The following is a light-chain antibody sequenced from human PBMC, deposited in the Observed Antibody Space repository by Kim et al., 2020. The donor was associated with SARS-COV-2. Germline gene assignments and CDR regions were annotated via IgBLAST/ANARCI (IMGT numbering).Light chain of an antibody. CDR2: DAS. CDR3: QQYDNLVT. Sequence: DIQMTQSPSSLSASVGDRVTITCQASQDISNYLNWYQQKPGKAPKLLIYDASNLETGVPSRFSGSGSGTDFTFTISSLQPEDIATYYFQQYDNLVTFGGGTKLEI. J-gene: IGKJ4*01. CDR1: QDISNY. V-gene: IGKV1-33*01.